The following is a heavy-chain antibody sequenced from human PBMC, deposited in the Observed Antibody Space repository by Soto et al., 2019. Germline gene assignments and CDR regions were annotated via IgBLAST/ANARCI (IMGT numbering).Heavy chain of an antibody. CDR2: INHSGST. D-gene: IGHD4-17*01. CDR3: VRGPDYGDGEGVFDY. Sequence: QVQLQQWGAGLLKPSETLSLTCAVYGGSFSGYYWSWIRQPPGKGLEWIGEINHSGSTNYNPSLKSRVTISVDTSKNQFSLKLSSVTAADTAVYYCVRGPDYGDGEGVFDYWGQGTLVTVSS. V-gene: IGHV4-34*01. CDR1: GGSFSGYY. J-gene: IGHJ4*02.